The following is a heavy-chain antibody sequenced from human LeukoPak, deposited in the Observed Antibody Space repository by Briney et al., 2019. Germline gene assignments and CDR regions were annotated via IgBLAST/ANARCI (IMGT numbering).Heavy chain of an antibody. J-gene: IGHJ4*02. Sequence: GGSLRLSCAASGFTFSSNWMHWVRQAPGKGLVWVSRINSDGSSTSYADSVKGRFTISRDNAKNTLYLQMNSLRAEDTAVYYCARDVRSYYFDYWGQGTLVTVSS. D-gene: IGHD3-10*01. CDR3: ARDVRSYYFDY. CDR1: GFTFSSNW. CDR2: INSDGSST. V-gene: IGHV3-74*01.